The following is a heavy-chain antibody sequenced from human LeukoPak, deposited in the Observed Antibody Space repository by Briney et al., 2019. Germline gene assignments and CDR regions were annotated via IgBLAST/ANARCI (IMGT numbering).Heavy chain of an antibody. J-gene: IGHJ6*03. CDR1: GFTFRSHG. V-gene: IGHV3-48*04. D-gene: IGHD5-18*01. Sequence: PGGSLRLSCAASGFTFRSHGMNWVRQAPGKGLEWVSYISSSGSTIYYADSVKGRFTISRDNAKNSLYLQMNSLRAEDTAVYYCARVGYSYGPTKYYYYYYMDVWGKGTTVTISS. CDR3: ARVGYSYGPTKYYYYYYMDV. CDR2: ISSSGSTI.